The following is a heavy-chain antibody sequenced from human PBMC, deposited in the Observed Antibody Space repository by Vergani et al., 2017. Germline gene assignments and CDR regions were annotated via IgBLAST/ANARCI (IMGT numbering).Heavy chain of an antibody. D-gene: IGHD3-22*01. V-gene: IGHV3-33*01. CDR2: IWYDGSNK. Sequence: QVQLVESGGGVVQPGRSLRLSCAASGFTFSSYGMHWVRQAPGKGLEWVAVIWYDGSNKYYADSVKGRFTISRDNSKNTLYLQMNSLRAEDTAVYYCARDGARYDSSGYLGNWYFDLWGRGTLVTVSS. CDR3: ARDGARYDSSGYLGNWYFDL. CDR1: GFTFSSYG. J-gene: IGHJ2*01.